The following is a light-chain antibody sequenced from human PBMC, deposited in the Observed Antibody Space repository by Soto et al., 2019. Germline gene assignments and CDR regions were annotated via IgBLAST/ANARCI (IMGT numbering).Light chain of an antibody. CDR3: QQYNSHPFP. J-gene: IGKJ2*01. V-gene: IGKV1-5*01. CDR2: DAS. CDR1: QSINHR. Sequence: DIQMTQSPSSLSASVGDRVTITCWASQSINHRLAWYQQKPGKAPKFLIYDASTLRNGVTSRFSGRGSGTEFTLTISRLQPDDFATYYCQQYNSHPFPFGQGTKVEI.